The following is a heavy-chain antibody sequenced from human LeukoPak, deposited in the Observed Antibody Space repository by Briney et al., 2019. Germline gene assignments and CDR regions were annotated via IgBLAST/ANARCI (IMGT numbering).Heavy chain of an antibody. CDR3: ARVRAGWSSDAFDK. Sequence: SETLSLTCTVSGGSISSYYWSWIRQPPGKGLEWIGYIYYSGSTNYNPSLKSRVTISVDTSKNQFSLKLSSVTAADTAVYYCARVRAGWSSDAFDKWGQGTMVTVSS. D-gene: IGHD2-15*01. CDR1: GGSISSYY. CDR2: IYYSGST. V-gene: IGHV4-59*01. J-gene: IGHJ3*02.